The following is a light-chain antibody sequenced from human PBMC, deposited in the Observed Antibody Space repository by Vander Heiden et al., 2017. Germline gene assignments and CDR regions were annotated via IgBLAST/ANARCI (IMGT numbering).Light chain of an antibody. CDR2: DVT. Sequence: QFALTQPASVSGSPGQSITISGIGSSSDIGGYIYVSWYQQYPGKAPKLIIYDVTDRPSGISDRFSGSKSGNTASLTISGLQTEDEADYYCSSYTSATTYIFGGGTKLTVL. CDR1: SSDIGGYIY. J-gene: IGLJ2*01. V-gene: IGLV2-14*03. CDR3: SSYTSATTYI.